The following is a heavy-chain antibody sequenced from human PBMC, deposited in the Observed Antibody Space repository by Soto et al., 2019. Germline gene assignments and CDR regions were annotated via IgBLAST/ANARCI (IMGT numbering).Heavy chain of an antibody. CDR1: GGSISSSSYF. J-gene: IGHJ5*02. V-gene: IGHV4-39*01. CDR3: ARHRSDFWFDP. CDR2: IYYSGST. D-gene: IGHD2-21*02. Sequence: QLQLQESGPGLVKPSETLSLTCSVSGGSISSSSYFWGWIRQPPGKGLEWIGSIYYSGSTYYNPSLKSRVTVYVDKSKNQFPLKLSSVTAADPAVYYCARHRSDFWFDPWGQGTLVTVSS.